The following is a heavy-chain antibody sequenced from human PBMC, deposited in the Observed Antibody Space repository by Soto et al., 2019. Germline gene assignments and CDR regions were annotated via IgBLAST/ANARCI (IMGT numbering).Heavy chain of an antibody. V-gene: IGHV3-21*01. CDR3: ARKPPYSSGWPSDAFDI. CDR1: GFTFSSYS. J-gene: IGHJ3*02. CDR2: ISSSSSYI. D-gene: IGHD6-19*01. Sequence: GGSLRLSCAASGFTFSSYSMNWVRQAPGKGLEWVSSISSSSSYIYYADSVKGRFTISRDNAKNSLYLQMNSLRAEDTAVYYCARKPPYSSGWPSDAFDIWGQGTMVTVSS.